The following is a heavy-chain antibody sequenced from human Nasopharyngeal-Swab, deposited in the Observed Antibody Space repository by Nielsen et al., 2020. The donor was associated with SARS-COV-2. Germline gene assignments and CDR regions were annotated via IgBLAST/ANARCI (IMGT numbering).Heavy chain of an antibody. Sequence: GESLKISCKASGYSFATYWITWVRQMSGKGLEWMGRIDPSDSYSMYSPSFQGHVTSSADKSTSTAFLEWSSLKASDTAMYYCVGHSSTGTYAFANWGQGTLVTVSS. CDR3: VGHSSTGTYAFAN. V-gene: IGHV5-10-1*01. J-gene: IGHJ4*02. CDR1: GYSFATYW. CDR2: IDPSDSYS. D-gene: IGHD1-1*01.